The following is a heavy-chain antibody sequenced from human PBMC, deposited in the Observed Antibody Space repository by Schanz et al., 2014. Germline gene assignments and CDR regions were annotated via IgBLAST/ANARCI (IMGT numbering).Heavy chain of an antibody. CDR2: ISSKGDMT. D-gene: IGHD3-10*01. CDR3: VSSGSYSSYAF. Sequence: EVQLVESGGGLVQPGGSLRLSCAASGFTFSTSTMHWVRQAPGKGLEYVSSISSKGDMTFYGNSVKGRFTISRDNSKNTLYLQLGSLSAEDTAVYHCVSSGSYSSYAFGGQGTLVTVSS. J-gene: IGHJ4*02. CDR1: GFTFSTST. V-gene: IGHV3-64*01.